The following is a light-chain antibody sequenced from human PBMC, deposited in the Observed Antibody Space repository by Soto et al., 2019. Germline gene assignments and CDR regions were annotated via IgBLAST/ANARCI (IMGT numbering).Light chain of an antibody. CDR3: QQRYSTPWT. J-gene: IGKJ1*01. CDR1: QSISSY. V-gene: IGKV1-39*01. CDR2: AAS. Sequence: DIQMTQSPSSLSASVGDRVTITCRASQSISSYLNWYQQKPGKAPKLLIYAASSLQSGVPSRFSGSGSGTDFTITISSLQPEDFATYYCQQRYSTPWTFGQGTKVEIK.